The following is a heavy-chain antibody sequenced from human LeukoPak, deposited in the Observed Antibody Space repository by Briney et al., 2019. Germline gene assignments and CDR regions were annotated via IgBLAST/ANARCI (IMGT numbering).Heavy chain of an antibody. V-gene: IGHV3-48*01. D-gene: IGHD5-24*01. CDR1: GFTFSDYS. J-gene: IGHJ4*02. CDR2: IGIDSGNT. Sequence: GGSQNLYRAASGFTFSDYSMNWVRKAPGKGLEWISYIGIDSGNTNYADSVKGRFTISGDKAKNSLYLRMNSLRVEDTAVYYCARDYKYAFDNWGQGTLVTVSS. CDR3: ARDYKYAFDN.